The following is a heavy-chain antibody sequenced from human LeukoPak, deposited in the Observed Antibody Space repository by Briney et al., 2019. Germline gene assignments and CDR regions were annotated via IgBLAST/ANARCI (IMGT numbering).Heavy chain of an antibody. J-gene: IGHJ6*03. CDR3: TTDKGLRFLEWLPGPPIGGYMDV. D-gene: IGHD3-3*01. CDR1: GFTFSNAW. Sequence: PGGSLRLSYAASGFTFSNAWMSWVRQAPGKGLEWVGRIKSKTDGGTTDYAAPVKGRFTISRDDSKNTLYLQMNSLKTEDTAVYYCTTDKGLRFLEWLPGPPIGGYMDVWGKGTTVTVSS. CDR2: IKSKTDGGTT. V-gene: IGHV3-15*01.